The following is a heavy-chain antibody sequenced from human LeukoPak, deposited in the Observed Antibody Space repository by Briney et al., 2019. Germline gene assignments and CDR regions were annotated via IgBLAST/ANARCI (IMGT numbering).Heavy chain of an antibody. CDR1: GYTFTTYG. D-gene: IGHD3-9*01. J-gene: IGHJ6*02. V-gene: IGHV1-18*01. CDR3: ARDSTVTGYLGEDGMDV. CDR2: ISGHNGNT. Sequence: ASVKVSCKASGYTFTTYGISWVRQAPGQGLEWMGWISGHNGNTQYAQKLQDRVTMTTDTATNTAHMELRNLRSDDAAVYYCARDSTVTGYLGEDGMDVWGQGTTVTVSS.